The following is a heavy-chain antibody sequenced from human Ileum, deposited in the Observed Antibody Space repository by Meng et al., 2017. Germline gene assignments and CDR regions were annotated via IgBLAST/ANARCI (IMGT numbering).Heavy chain of an antibody. V-gene: IGHV3-74*01. CDR1: GFTFSSYW. CDR3: ARALGYSPF. Sequence: EAQVVGSGGGLVQPGGSLRLSCVASGFTFSSYWMHWVRQAPGKGLVWVSRIDTDGRDPSYADSVKGRFTISRDNAKNTLFLQMNSLRAEDTAVYYCARALGYSPFWGQGTLVTVSS. D-gene: IGHD3-16*01. J-gene: IGHJ4*02. CDR2: IDTDGRDP.